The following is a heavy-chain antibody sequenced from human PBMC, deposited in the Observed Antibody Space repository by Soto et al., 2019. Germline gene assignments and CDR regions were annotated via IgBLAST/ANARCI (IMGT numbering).Heavy chain of an antibody. CDR2: ISSSSSYI. D-gene: IGHD6-13*01. V-gene: IGHV3-21*01. Sequence: KTGGSLRLSCAASGFTFSSYSMNWVRQAPGKGLEWVSSISSSSSYIYYADSVKGRFTISRDNAKNSLYLQMNSLRAEDTAVHYCARRDKHNIAAAGRGRMMGYYFDYWGQGTLVTVSS. CDR1: GFTFSSYS. J-gene: IGHJ4*02. CDR3: ARRDKHNIAAAGRGRMMGYYFDY.